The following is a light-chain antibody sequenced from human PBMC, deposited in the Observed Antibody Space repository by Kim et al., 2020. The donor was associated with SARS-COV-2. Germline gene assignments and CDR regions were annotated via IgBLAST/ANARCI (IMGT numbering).Light chain of an antibody. CDR1: QRVGNY. J-gene: IGKJ2*01. CDR2: AAS. CDR3: HQRRDWPNT. Sequence: SLSPGERATLSCKARQRVGNYVAWYHQKPGQAPRRLIYAASNRATGIPARFSGSGSGTDFTLTISSLEPEDFVRYYCHQRRDWPNTFGQGTKLEI. V-gene: IGKV3-11*01.